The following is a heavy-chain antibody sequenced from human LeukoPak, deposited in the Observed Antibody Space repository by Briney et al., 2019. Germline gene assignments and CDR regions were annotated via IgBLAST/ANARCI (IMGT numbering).Heavy chain of an antibody. V-gene: IGHV4-59*01. CDR3: ARGANRIPMVRGATVVLDVFDV. Sequence: SETLSLTCTVSGGSISTYYWNWIRQPPGKGLEWIGYIYHSGSTNYNPSLQSRVTISVDTSKNQFSLNLNSVTAADTAVYYCARGANRIPMVRGATVVLDVFDVWGQGTVITVSS. J-gene: IGHJ3*01. CDR1: GGSISTYY. CDR2: IYHSGST. D-gene: IGHD3-10*01.